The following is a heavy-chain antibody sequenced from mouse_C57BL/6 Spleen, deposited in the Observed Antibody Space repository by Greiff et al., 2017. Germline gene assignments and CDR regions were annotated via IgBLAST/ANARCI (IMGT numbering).Heavy chain of an antibody. V-gene: IGHV2-2*01. CDR2: IWSGGST. J-gene: IGHJ1*03. D-gene: IGHD1-1*01. CDR1: GFSFTSYG. Sequence: QVQLKESGPGLVQPSQRLSITCTVSGFSFTSYGVHWVRQSPGKGLEWLGVIWSGGSTDYNAAFISRLSISKDNSKSQVFFKMNSLQADDTAIYYCARDYDGSSYWDFDVWGTGTTVTVSS. CDR3: ARDYDGSSYWDFDV.